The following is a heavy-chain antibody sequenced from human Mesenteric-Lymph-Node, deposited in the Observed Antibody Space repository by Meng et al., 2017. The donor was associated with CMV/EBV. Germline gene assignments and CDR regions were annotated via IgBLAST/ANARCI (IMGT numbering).Heavy chain of an antibody. J-gene: IGHJ4*02. CDR2: INSDGSST. CDR3: ARDCISNSCFDY. Sequence: GESLKISCAASGFTFSSHWMHWVRQAPGKGLVWVSRINSDGSSTNYADSVKGRFTISRYNAKNTLYLQMNSLRAEDTAVFYCARDCISNSCFDYWGQGTLVTVSS. CDR1: GFTFSSHW. V-gene: IGHV3-74*01. D-gene: IGHD2-2*01.